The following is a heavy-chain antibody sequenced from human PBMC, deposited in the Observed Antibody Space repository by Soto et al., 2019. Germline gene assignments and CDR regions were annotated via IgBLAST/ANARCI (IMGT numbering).Heavy chain of an antibody. CDR2: ILVAGST. CDR3: ARVMCGDCSSYYYYSMDA. Sequence: PGGSLRLSCAVSGFTCSSYDMSWVRQAPGKGLEWVSTILVAGSTHYPDSVRGRFAISRDTSKNTVFLQMNSLRAEDTAVYFCARVMCGDCSSYYYYSMDAWGQGTTVTVSS. D-gene: IGHD2-21*02. V-gene: IGHV3-66*01. CDR1: GFTCSSYD. J-gene: IGHJ6*02.